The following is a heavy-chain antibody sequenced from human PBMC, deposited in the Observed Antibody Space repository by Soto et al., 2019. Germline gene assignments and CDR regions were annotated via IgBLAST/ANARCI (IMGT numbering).Heavy chain of an antibody. V-gene: IGHV1-2*04. CDR2: INPNSGGT. J-gene: IGHJ5*02. Sequence: ASVKVSCKASGYTFTGYYMHWVRQAPGQGLEWMGWINPNSGGTNYAQKFQGWVTMTRDTSISTDNMELSRMRSDDAAVYCCAREVEVAGTGGAFDTWGQGTMVTVSS. CDR3: AREVEVAGTGGAFDT. CDR1: GYTFTGYY. D-gene: IGHD6-19*01.